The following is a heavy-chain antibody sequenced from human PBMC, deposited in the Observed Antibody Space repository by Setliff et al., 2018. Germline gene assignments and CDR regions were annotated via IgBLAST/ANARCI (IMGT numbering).Heavy chain of an antibody. CDR2: MYYGGGGST. J-gene: IGHJ4*02. Sequence: KPSETLSLTCTVSGASVSGNSYYWGWIRQPPGKGLEWIGSMYYGGGGSTYYNASLKSRVTISVDTSKNQFSLKLNXVNAADTAVYYCARAPRYFDPTGSYFDYWGQGTLVTVSS. D-gene: IGHD3-9*01. V-gene: IGHV4-39*07. CDR1: GASVSGNSYY. CDR3: ARAPRYFDPTGSYFDY.